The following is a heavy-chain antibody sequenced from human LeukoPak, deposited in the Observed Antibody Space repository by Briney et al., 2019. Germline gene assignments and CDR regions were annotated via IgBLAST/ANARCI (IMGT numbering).Heavy chain of an antibody. CDR3: ARVHRSIAVAGTPRSLGY. CDR1: GFTFSSYS. CDR2: ISSSSSTI. J-gene: IGHJ4*02. V-gene: IGHV3-48*01. Sequence: PGGSLRLSCAASGFTFSSYSMNWVRQAPGKGLEWVSYISSSSSTIYYADSVKGRFTISRDNAKNSLYLQMNSLRAEDTAVYYCARVHRSIAVAGTPRSLGYWGQGTLVTVSS. D-gene: IGHD6-19*01.